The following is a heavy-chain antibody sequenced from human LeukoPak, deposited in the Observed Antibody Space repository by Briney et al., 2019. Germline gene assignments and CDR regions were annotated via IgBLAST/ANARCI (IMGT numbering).Heavy chain of an antibody. CDR3: AKAAIVVVPAPLGFDY. Sequence: GGSLRLSCAASGFTFSSYAMSWVRQAPGKGLEWVSAISGSGGSTYYAGSVKGRFTISRDNSKNTLYLQMNSLRAEDTAVYYCAKAAIVVVPAPLGFDYWGQGTLVTVSS. CDR1: GFTFSSYA. D-gene: IGHD2-2*01. V-gene: IGHV3-23*01. CDR2: ISGSGGST. J-gene: IGHJ4*02.